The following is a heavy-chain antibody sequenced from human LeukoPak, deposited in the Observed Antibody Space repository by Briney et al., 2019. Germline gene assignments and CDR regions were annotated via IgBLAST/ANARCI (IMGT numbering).Heavy chain of an antibody. CDR2: ISGNGGDT. V-gene: IGHV3-23*01. J-gene: IGHJ4*02. CDR3: AKGATLMVVVIHYFDY. CDR1: GFTFSAYG. D-gene: IGHD3-22*01. Sequence: GGSLRLSCAASGFTFSAYGMTWVRQAPGKGLEWVSIISGNGGDTFYADSVKGRFTISRDNSKNTLYLQMNSLRAEDTAVYYCAKGATLMVVVIHYFDYWGQGTLVTVSS.